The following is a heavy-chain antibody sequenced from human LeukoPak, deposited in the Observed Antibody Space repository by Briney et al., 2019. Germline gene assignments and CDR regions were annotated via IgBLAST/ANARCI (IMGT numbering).Heavy chain of an antibody. V-gene: IGHV4-34*01. Sequence: SETLSLTCAAYGGSFSGYYWSWIRQPPGKGLEWIGEINHSGSTNYNPSLKSRVTISVDTSKNQFSLKLSSVTAADTAVYYCARHGIAARPARGVFDYWGQGTLVTVSS. D-gene: IGHD6-6*01. J-gene: IGHJ4*02. CDR3: ARHGIAARPARGVFDY. CDR2: INHSGST. CDR1: GGSFSGYY.